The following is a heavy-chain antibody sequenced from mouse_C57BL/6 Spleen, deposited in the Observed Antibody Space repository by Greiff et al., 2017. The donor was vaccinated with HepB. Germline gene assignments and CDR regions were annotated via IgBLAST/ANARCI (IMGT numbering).Heavy chain of an antibody. J-gene: IGHJ2*01. CDR1: GYTFTDYE. Sequence: QVQLKESGAELVRPGASVTLSCKASGYTFTDYEMHWVKQTPVHGLEWIGAIDTETGGTAYNQKFKGKAILTADKSSSTAYMELRSLTSEDSAVYYCTTTLGYWGQGTTLTVSS. V-gene: IGHV1-15*01. CDR3: TTTLGY. CDR2: IDTETGGT. D-gene: IGHD4-1*01.